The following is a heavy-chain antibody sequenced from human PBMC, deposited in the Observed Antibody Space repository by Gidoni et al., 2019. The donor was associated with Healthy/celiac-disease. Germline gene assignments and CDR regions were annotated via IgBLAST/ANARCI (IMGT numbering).Heavy chain of an antibody. Sequence: QVQLVQSGAEVKKPGASVKVSCKASGYTFTSYGISWVRQAPGQGLEWMGWISAYNGNTNYAQKLQGRVTMTTDTSTSTAYMELRSLRSDDTAVYYCARDQARELRFLEWLLSPFDYWGQGTLVTVSS. CDR2: ISAYNGNT. D-gene: IGHD3-3*01. V-gene: IGHV1-18*01. CDR1: GYTFTSYG. CDR3: ARDQARELRFLEWLLSPFDY. J-gene: IGHJ4*02.